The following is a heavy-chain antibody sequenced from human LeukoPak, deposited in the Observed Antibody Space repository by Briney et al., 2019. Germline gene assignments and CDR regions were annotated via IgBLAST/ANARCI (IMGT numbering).Heavy chain of an antibody. Sequence: ASVKVSCKASGGTFSSYAISWVRQAPGQGLEWMGRIIPIFGTANYAQKFQGRVTITTDESTSTAYMELSSLRSEDTAVYYCARDGCFPTKTRHLDYWGQGTLVTVSS. CDR2: IIPIFGTA. CDR1: GGTFSSYA. CDR3: ARDGCFPTKTRHLDY. D-gene: IGHD4/OR15-4a*01. J-gene: IGHJ4*02. V-gene: IGHV1-69*05.